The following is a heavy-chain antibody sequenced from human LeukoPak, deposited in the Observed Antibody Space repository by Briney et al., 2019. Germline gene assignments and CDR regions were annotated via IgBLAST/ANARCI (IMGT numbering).Heavy chain of an antibody. V-gene: IGHV3-64*02. CDR1: GFTFSSSG. J-gene: IGHJ4*02. CDR2: ISDIGGRT. Sequence: PGGALRLSCVASGFTFSSSGMNWVRAGLGKGLEYVSAISDIGGRTYYADSVNARFTISRANSKHTLYLQMGGLRPEDMAVYDCVRGSGSPDYWGQGTLVTVTS. CDR3: VRGSGSPDY. D-gene: IGHD3-10*01.